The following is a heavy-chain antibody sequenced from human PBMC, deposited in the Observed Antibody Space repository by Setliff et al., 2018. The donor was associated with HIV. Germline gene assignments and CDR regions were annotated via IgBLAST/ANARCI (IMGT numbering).Heavy chain of an antibody. CDR3: ARQTPKSNVDTAVDC. J-gene: IGHJ4*02. CDR1: GDLIRNSYYY. D-gene: IGHD5-18*01. V-gene: IGHV4-39*07. Sequence: PSETLSLTCDVSGDLIRNSYYYWAWIRQSPGRGLEWIGSVYYSGITHYNPSLESRATISVDTSMNYLSLNLTSVTAADTAVYFCARQTPKSNVDTAVDCWGQGTLVTVSS. CDR2: VYYSGIT.